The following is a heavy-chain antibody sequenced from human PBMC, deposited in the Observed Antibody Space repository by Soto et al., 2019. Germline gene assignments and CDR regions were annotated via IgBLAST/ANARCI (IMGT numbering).Heavy chain of an antibody. CDR1: GFTLSRHW. CDR3: ARGVIAAVAMIRWFDP. Sequence: GLSLSFPCAASGFTLSRHWMHWVRQTPGKGPAWVARINGGGSSRLYADYEKGRVTIASDNGKNTLFLQMSSPRAEDTAAYYRARGVIAAVAMIRWFDPWGQGTQVTVGS. V-gene: IGHV3-74*03. J-gene: IGHJ5*01. CDR2: INGGGSSR. D-gene: IGHD6-25*01.